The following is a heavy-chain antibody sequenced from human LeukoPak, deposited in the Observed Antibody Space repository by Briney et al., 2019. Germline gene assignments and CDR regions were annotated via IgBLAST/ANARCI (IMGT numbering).Heavy chain of an antibody. V-gene: IGHV1-8*01. D-gene: IGHD2-2*01. J-gene: IGHJ6*02. Sequence: ASVKVSCKASGYIFTSYDINWVRQATGQGLEWMGWMNPNSGNTGYAQKFQGRVTMTRNTSISTAYMELSSLRSEDTAVYYCARVPAAIGYHYYGMDVWGQGTTVTVSS. CDR2: MNPNSGNT. CDR1: GYIFTSYD. CDR3: ARVPAAIGYHYYGMDV.